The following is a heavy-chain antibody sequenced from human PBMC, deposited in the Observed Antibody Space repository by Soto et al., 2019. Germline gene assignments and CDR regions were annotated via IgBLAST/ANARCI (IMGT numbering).Heavy chain of an antibody. Sequence: ASVKVSCKASGYTFTSYAMHWVRQAPGQRLEWMGWINAGNGNTKYSQKFQGRVTITRDTSASTAYMELSSLRSEDTAVYYCASASRYYDILTGEFDYWDQGTLVTVSS. CDR3: ASASRYYDILTGEFDY. J-gene: IGHJ4*02. CDR1: GYTFTSYA. CDR2: INAGNGNT. V-gene: IGHV1-3*01. D-gene: IGHD3-9*01.